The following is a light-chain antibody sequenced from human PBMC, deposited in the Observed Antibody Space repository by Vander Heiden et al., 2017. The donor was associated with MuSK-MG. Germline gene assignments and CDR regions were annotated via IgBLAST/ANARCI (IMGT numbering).Light chain of an antibody. CDR3: QQYGSSPWT. CDR1: QSVSSSY. V-gene: IGKV3-20*01. CDR2: GAS. J-gene: IGKJ1*01. Sequence: EIMLTQSPGTLSLSPVERATLSCRASQSVSSSYLAWYQQKPGQAPRLLIYGASSRATGIPDRFSGSGSGTDFTLTISRLEPEDFAVYYCQQYGSSPWTFGQGTKVEIK.